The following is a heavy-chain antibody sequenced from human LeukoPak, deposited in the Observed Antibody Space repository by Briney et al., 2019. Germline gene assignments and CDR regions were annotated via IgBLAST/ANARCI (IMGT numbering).Heavy chain of an antibody. CDR2: IKQDGSEK. J-gene: IGHJ4*02. Sequence: GGSLRLSCTASGFTFSSYWMSWVRQAPGKGLEWVANIKQDGSEKYYVDSVKGRFTISRDNAKNSLYLQMNSLRAEDTAVFYCARGSSSWYGYYLDYWGQGTLVTVSS. V-gene: IGHV3-7*01. CDR1: GFTFSSYW. D-gene: IGHD6-13*01. CDR3: ARGSSSWYGYYLDY.